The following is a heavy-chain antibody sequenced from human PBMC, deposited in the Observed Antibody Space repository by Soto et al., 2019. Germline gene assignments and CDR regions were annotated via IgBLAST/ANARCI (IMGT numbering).Heavy chain of an antibody. CDR3: TTVMSPWTYSYGYVYH. CDR2: IKSKTDGGTT. V-gene: IGHV3-15*01. CDR1: GFTFSNAW. J-gene: IGHJ5*02. Sequence: PGGSLRLSCAASGFTFSNAWMSWVRQAPGKGLEWVGRIKSKTDGGTTDYAAPVKGRFTISRDDSKNTLCLQMNSLETEDTAVYYCTTVMSPWTYSYGYVYHWGQGTLVTVSS. D-gene: IGHD5-18*01.